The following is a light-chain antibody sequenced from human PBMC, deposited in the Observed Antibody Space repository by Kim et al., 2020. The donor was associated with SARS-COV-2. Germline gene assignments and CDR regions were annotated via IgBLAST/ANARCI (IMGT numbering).Light chain of an antibody. CDR3: LLYYSGPRV. Sequence: QAVVTQEPSLTVSPGGTVTLTCASSTGDVTSGHFPYGFQQKPGQAPTTLIYDVSNKHSWTPARFSGALLGGKTALTLSGAQPEDEAEYYCLLYYSGPRVFGGGTQLTVL. CDR2: DVS. J-gene: IGLJ3*02. V-gene: IGLV7-46*01. CDR1: TGDVTSGHF.